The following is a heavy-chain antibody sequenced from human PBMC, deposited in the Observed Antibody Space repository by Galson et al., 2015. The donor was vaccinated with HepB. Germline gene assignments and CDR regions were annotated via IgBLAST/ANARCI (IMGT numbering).Heavy chain of an antibody. CDR3: ATAPRFGELLDF. D-gene: IGHD3-10*01. Sequence: SLRLSCAASGFTFSTSWMSWVRQAPGKGLEWLANINHDGSEEYYVDFVKGRLTISRDNAKNSVFLLLNSLRADDTAVYYCATAPRFGELLDFWGQGTPVTVS. CDR1: GFTFSTSW. V-gene: IGHV3-7*03. J-gene: IGHJ4*02. CDR2: INHDGSEE.